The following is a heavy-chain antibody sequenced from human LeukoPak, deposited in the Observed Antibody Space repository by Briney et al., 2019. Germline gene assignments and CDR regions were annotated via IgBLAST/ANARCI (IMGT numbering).Heavy chain of an antibody. CDR1: GFPFSSYW. V-gene: IGHV3-7*01. CDR3: ARDPGDSSGYRRFDY. D-gene: IGHD3-22*01. CDR2: IKQDGSEK. Sequence: GSLEPSFAGLGFPFSSYWMSWGRPAPGKGLGGVANIKQDGSEKYYVDSVKGRFTISRDNAKNSLYLQMNSLRAEDTAVYYCARDPGDSSGYRRFDYWGQGTLVTVSS. J-gene: IGHJ4*02.